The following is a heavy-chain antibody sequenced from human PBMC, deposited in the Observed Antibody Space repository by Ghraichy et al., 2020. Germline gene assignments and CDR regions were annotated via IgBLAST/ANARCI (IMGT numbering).Heavy chain of an antibody. CDR1: GFTFSNAW. J-gene: IGHJ1*01. D-gene: IGHD6-19*01. V-gene: IGHV3-15*01. Sequence: GGSLRLSCAASGFTFSNAWMSWVRQAPGKGLEWVGRIKSKTDGGTTDYAAPVKGRFTISRDDSKNTLYLQMNSLKTEDTAVYYCTTDWHSSGWYEYFQHWGQGTLVTVSS. CDR3: TTDWHSSGWYEYFQH. CDR2: IKSKTDGGTT.